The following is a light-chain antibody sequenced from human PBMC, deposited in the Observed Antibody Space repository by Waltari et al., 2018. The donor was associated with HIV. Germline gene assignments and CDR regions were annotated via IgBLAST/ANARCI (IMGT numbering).Light chain of an antibody. CDR3: QTWTTGSVL. CDR2: LNSDGSY. CDR1: SGHSNYA. J-gene: IGLJ2*01. Sequence: QLVLTQSPSASASLRASVKLTCTLSSGHSNYAIAWHQHQPEKGPRYLMRLNSDGSYLKGDGIPDRFSGSSSCAARYLIISSLQSEDEADCYCQTWTTGSVLFGGGTKLTVL. V-gene: IGLV4-69*01.